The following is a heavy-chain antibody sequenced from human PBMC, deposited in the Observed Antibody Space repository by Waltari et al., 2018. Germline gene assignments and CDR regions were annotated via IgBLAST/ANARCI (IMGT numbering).Heavy chain of an antibody. Sequence: RQAPGKGLEWVSAISGSGGSTYYADSVKGRFTISRDNSKNTLYLQMNSLRAEDTAVYYCAKSSDDGYYYGMDVWGQGTTVTVSS. CDR3: AKSSDDGYYYGMDV. CDR2: ISGSGGST. D-gene: IGHD1-1*01. J-gene: IGHJ6*02. V-gene: IGHV3-23*01.